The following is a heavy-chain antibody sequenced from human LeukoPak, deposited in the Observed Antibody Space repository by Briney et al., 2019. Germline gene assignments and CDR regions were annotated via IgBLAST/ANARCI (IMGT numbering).Heavy chain of an antibody. CDR1: GFTFSSYS. Sequence: GGSLRLSCAASGFTFSSYSMNWVRQAPGKGLEWVSYISSRSSTIYYADSVKGRFTISRDNAKNSLYLQMSSLRDEDTAVYYCAKTYSRESGYDFFFHYWGQGTRVTVSS. CDR2: ISSRSSTI. J-gene: IGHJ4*02. D-gene: IGHD5-12*01. CDR3: AKTYSRESGYDFFFHY. V-gene: IGHV3-48*02.